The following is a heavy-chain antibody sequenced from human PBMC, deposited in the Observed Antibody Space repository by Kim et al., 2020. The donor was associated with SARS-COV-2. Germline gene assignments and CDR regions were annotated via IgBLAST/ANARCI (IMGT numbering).Heavy chain of an antibody. J-gene: IGHJ4*02. CDR3: ALGVY. D-gene: IGHD3-16*01. Sequence: IKHSGSTNYNPSLKSRVTISVDTSKNQFSLKLSSVTAADTAVYYCALGVYWGQGTLVTVSS. CDR2: IKHSGST. V-gene: IGHV4-34*01.